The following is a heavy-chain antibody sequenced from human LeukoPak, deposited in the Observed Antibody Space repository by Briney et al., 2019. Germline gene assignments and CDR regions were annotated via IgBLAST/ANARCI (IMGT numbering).Heavy chain of an antibody. Sequence: GASVKVSCKASGYIFTDYYIHWVRQAPGQGLEWMGWINPHSGGTNYAQNFQGRVTMTRDASITTVDMELRSLRSDDTAVYYCARVRYSSSWYSFDYWGQGTLVTVSS. J-gene: IGHJ4*02. D-gene: IGHD6-13*01. CDR2: INPHSGGT. CDR1: GYIFTDYY. CDR3: ARVRYSSSWYSFDY. V-gene: IGHV1-2*02.